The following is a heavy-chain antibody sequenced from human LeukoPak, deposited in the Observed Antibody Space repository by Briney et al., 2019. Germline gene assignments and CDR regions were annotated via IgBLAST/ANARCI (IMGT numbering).Heavy chain of an antibody. Sequence: GESLKISCKGSGYTFTNHWIAWVRQMPGKGLEWMGIIYPADSDTRYSPSFQGQVTISADKSVRTAYLQWSSLKASDTAMYYFAFGASNWDQFDYWGQGTLVTVSS. CDR1: GYTFTNHW. CDR2: IYPADSDT. D-gene: IGHD7-27*01. J-gene: IGHJ4*02. CDR3: AFGASNWDQFDY. V-gene: IGHV5-51*01.